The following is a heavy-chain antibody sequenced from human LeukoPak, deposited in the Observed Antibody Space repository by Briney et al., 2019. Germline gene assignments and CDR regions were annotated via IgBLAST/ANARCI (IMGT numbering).Heavy chain of an antibody. CDR1: GYSVSSGYY. D-gene: IGHD4-17*01. Sequence: PSETLSLTCSVSGYSVSSGYYWGWIRQPPGKGLEWIGSFHQSGSTDYNPSLKSRVTISVDTSKNQFSLKLSSVTAADTAVYYCARHSTTVTTFDYWGQGTLVTVSS. V-gene: IGHV4-38-2*02. J-gene: IGHJ4*02. CDR2: FHQSGST. CDR3: ARHSTTVTTFDY.